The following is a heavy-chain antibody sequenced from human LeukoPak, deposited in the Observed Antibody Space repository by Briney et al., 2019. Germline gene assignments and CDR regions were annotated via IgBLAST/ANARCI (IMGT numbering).Heavy chain of an antibody. CDR3: ARVRGRIAAAGHYFDY. Sequence: GASVKVSCKASGGTFSSYAISWVRQAPGQGLEWMGGIIPIFGTASYAQKFQGRVTITTDESTSTAYMELSSLRSEDTAVYYCARVRGRIAAAGHYFDYWGQGTLVTVSS. V-gene: IGHV1-69*05. CDR1: GGTFSSYA. D-gene: IGHD6-13*01. J-gene: IGHJ4*02. CDR2: IIPIFGTA.